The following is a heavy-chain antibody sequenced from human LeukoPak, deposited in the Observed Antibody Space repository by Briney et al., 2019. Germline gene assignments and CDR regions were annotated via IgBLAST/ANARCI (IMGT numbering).Heavy chain of an antibody. D-gene: IGHD3-22*01. CDR3: ARSLYDSSGYYYDPDAFDI. CDR2: INPSGGST. Sequence: ASVKVSCKSSGYTLNGYYMHWVRQAPGQGLEWMGIINPSGGSTSYAQKFQGRVTMTRDMSTSTVYMELSSLRSEDTAVYYCARSLYDSSGYYYDPDAFDIWGQGTMVTVSS. CDR1: GYTLNGYY. V-gene: IGHV1-46*02. J-gene: IGHJ3*02.